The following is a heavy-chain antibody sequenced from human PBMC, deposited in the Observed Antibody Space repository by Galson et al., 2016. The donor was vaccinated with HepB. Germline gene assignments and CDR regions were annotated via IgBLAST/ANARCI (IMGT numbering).Heavy chain of an antibody. Sequence: TLSLTCTVSGGSIASGNHFWSWIRQPAGKGLEWIGRIFVTGSTTNYNPFLKSRVTISVDTSKSQFSLKLSSVTAADTAVYYCARDLGKMTYHDFWTGNNWFDSWGHGILVTVSS. CDR3: ARDLGKMTYHDFWTGNNWFDS. CDR1: GGSIASGNHF. V-gene: IGHV4-61*02. J-gene: IGHJ5*01. CDR2: IFVTGST. D-gene: IGHD3-3*01.